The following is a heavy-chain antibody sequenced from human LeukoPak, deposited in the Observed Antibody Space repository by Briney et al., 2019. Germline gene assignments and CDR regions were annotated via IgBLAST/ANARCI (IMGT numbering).Heavy chain of an antibody. CDR1: GDSVSSNSAA. J-gene: IGHJ6*04. D-gene: IGHD6-13*01. Sequence: SQTLSLTCAISGDSVSSNSAAWNWIRQSPSRGPEWLGRTYYRSKWYNDYAVSVKSRITINPDTSKNQFSLQLNSVTPEDTAVYYCARGWSIAAAGMRYYYYGMDVWGKGTTVTVSS. V-gene: IGHV6-1*01. CDR3: ARGWSIAAAGMRYYYYGMDV. CDR2: TYYRSKWYN.